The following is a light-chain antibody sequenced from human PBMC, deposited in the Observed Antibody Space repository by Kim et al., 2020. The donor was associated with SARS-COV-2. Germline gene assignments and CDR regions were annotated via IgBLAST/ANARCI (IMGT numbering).Light chain of an antibody. J-gene: IGKJ1*01. V-gene: IGKV1-5*03. CDR3: HHYTSYSEA. Sequence: ASVGARVTITCRASQSISGWLAWYQQRPGKPPNLLIYKASTLQSGVPSRFSGTRSGTEFTLTISSLQPDDFATYYCHHYTSYSEAFGQGTKVDIK. CDR2: KAS. CDR1: QSISGW.